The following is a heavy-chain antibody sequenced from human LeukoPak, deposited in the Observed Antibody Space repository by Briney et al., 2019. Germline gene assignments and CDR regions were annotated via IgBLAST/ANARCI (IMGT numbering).Heavy chain of an antibody. D-gene: IGHD3-10*01. J-gene: IGHJ4*02. V-gene: IGHV3-53*01. CDR1: GFTVSSNY. Sequence: GGSLRLSCAASGFTVSSNYMSWVRQAPGKGLEWVSVIYSGGSTYYADSVKGRFSISRDNSKNTLYLQMNSLRAEDTAVYYCAKDKGIGSLWFGEHLYFDYWGQGTLVTVSS. CDR2: IYSGGST. CDR3: AKDKGIGSLWFGEHLYFDY.